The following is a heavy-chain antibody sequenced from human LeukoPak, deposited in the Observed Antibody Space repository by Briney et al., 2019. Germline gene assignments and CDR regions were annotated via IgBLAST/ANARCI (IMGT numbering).Heavy chain of an antibody. Sequence: ASVKVSCKASEYRFTDKYMHWVRQAPGQGLEWVGRINPNSGGTNYAQKFQGRVTMTTDTSMSTAYMELSRLTSDDTAVYYCARAGGRSWFDPWGQGTLVTVSS. CDR3: ARAGGRSWFDP. CDR2: INPNSGGT. J-gene: IGHJ5*02. CDR1: EYRFTDKY. V-gene: IGHV1-2*02.